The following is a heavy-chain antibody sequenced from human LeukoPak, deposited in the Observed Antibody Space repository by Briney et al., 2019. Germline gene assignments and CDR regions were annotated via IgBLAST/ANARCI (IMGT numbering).Heavy chain of an antibody. J-gene: IGHJ5*02. Sequence: PSETLPLTCAVSGGSISSGGYSWSWIRQPPGKGLEWIGYIYHSGSTYYNPSLKSRVTISVDRSKNQFSLKLSSVTAADTAVYYCARQYNWNDAGNNWFDPWGQGTLVTVSS. CDR1: GGSISSGGYS. D-gene: IGHD1-1*01. CDR2: IYHSGST. CDR3: ARQYNWNDAGNNWFDP. V-gene: IGHV4-30-2*01.